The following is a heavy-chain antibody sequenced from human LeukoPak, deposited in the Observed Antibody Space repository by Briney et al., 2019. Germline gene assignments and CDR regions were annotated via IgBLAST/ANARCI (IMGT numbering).Heavy chain of an antibody. CDR1: RFTFSSYE. V-gene: IGHV3-48*03. CDR3: ARDPATIMVVTDMNGFDI. Sequence: PGGSLRLSCAASRFTFSSYEMNWVRQAPGKGLEWVSYISGSGIKHYADSVKGRFTISRDNAKNSLYLQMNSLRVEDTAVYYCARDPATIMVVTDMNGFDIWGQGTLVTVSS. CDR2: ISGSGIK. D-gene: IGHD2-21*02. J-gene: IGHJ3*02.